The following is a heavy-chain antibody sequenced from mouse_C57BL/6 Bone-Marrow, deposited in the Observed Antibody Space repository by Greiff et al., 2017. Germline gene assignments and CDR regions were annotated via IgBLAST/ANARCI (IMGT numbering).Heavy chain of an antibody. D-gene: IGHD2-5*01. V-gene: IGHV5-4*01. Sequence: EVHLVESGGGLVKPGGSLKLSCAASGFTFSSYAMSWVRQTPEKRLEWVATIIDGGSYTYYPDNVKGRFTISRDNAKNNLYLQMSHLKSEDPAMYYCARDKGYSNYDYWGQGTTLTVSS. CDR1: GFTFSSYA. CDR2: IIDGGSYT. CDR3: ARDKGYSNYDY. J-gene: IGHJ2*01.